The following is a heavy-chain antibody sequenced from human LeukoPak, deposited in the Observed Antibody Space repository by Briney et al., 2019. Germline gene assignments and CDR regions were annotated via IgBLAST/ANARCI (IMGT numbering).Heavy chain of an antibody. J-gene: IGHJ4*02. D-gene: IGHD6-6*01. Sequence: SVKVSCKASGGTFSSYAISWVRQAPGQGLELMGRIIPIFGTANYAQKFQGRVTITTDESTSTAYMELSSLRSEDTAVYYCARAEREQLAQWDYWGQGTLVTVSS. CDR1: GGTFSSYA. V-gene: IGHV1-69*05. CDR2: IIPIFGTA. CDR3: ARAEREQLAQWDY.